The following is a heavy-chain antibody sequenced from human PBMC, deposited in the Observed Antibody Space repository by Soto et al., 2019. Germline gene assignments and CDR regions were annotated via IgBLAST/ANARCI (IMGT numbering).Heavy chain of an antibody. Sequence: EVQLVESGGGLVQPGGSLRLSCAASGFTFSSYSMNWVRQAPGKGLEWVSYISSSSSTIYYADSVKGRFTISRDNAKNSLYLQMHSLRAEDTAVYYCARDSIGLHLYGMDVWGQGTTVTVSS. CDR2: ISSSSSTI. V-gene: IGHV3-48*01. CDR1: GFTFSSYS. CDR3: ARDSIGLHLYGMDV. J-gene: IGHJ6*02. D-gene: IGHD2-2*01.